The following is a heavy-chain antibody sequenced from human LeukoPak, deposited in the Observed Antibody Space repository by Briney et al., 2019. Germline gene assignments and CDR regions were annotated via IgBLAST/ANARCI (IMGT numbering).Heavy chain of an antibody. V-gene: IGHV3-21*01. CDR1: GFTFSSYS. D-gene: IGHD3-3*01. CDR2: ISSSSSYI. J-gene: IGHJ4*02. CDR3: ARGPTYDFFFDY. Sequence: PGGSLRLSCAASGFTFSSYSMNWVRQAPGKRLEWVSSISSSSSYIYYADSVKGRFTISRDNAKNSLYLQMNSLRAEDTAVYYCARGPTYDFFFDYWGQGTLVTVSS.